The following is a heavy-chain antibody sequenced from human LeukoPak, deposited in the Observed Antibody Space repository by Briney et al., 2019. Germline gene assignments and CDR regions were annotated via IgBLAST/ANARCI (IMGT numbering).Heavy chain of an antibody. D-gene: IGHD3-10*01. V-gene: IGHV4-59*08. CDR2: IYYSGNT. J-gene: IGHJ5*02. Sequence: SETLSLTCTVYGGSISSYYWSWIRQPPGKGLEYIGYIYYSGNTNSNPSLNSRVTISVDTSKNQFSLKLSSVTAADTAVYYCARVKYGSGSYYNYSNNWFDPWGQGTLVTVSS. CDR3: ARVKYGSGSYYNYSNNWFDP. CDR1: GGSISSYY.